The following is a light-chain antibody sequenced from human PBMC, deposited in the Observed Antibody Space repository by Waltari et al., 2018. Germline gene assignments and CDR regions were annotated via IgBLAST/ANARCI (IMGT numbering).Light chain of an antibody. Sequence: QSVLTQPPSASGTPGQRVTISCSGGSSNIGTTPVNWYQQLPGTAPKLLIYTNNHRPHGVPDRFSGSKSGTSASLAISGLQVEDEADYYCAAWDDSLKGWVFGGGTKVTVL. V-gene: IGLV1-44*01. CDR3: AAWDDSLKGWV. CDR2: TNN. CDR1: SSNIGTTP. J-gene: IGLJ3*02.